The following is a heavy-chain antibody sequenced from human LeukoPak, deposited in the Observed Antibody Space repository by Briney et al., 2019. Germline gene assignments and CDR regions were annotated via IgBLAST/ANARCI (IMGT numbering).Heavy chain of an antibody. J-gene: IGHJ4*02. CDR1: GFTLSSYA. V-gene: IGHV3-23*01. CDR3: AKNGKYYFDY. Sequence: GGSLRLSCAASGFTLSSYAMSWVRQAPGKGLEWVSAISGSGGSTYYADSVKGRFTISKDNSKNTLYLQMNSLRAEDTAVYYCAKNGKYYFDYWGQGTLLTVSS. CDR2: ISGSGGST.